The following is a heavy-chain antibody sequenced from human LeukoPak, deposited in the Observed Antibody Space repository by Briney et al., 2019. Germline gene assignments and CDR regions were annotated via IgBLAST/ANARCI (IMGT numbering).Heavy chain of an antibody. D-gene: IGHD6-6*01. CDR3: ARVGYSSSAFEFDY. V-gene: IGHV3-48*03. CDR2: ISSSGSTI. Sequence: PGGFLRLSCAASGFTFSSYEMNRVRQAPGKGLEWVSYISSSGSTIYYADSVKGRFTISRDNAKNSLYLQMNSLRAEDTAVYYCARVGYSSSAFEFDYWGQGTLVTVSS. J-gene: IGHJ4*02. CDR1: GFTFSSYE.